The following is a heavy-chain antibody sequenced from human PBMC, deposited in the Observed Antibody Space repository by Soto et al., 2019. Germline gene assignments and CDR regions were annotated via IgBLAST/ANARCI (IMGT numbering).Heavy chain of an antibody. Sequence: QITLKESGPTLVKPTQTLTLTCTVSGFSLSASGLGVGWIRQPPGKALEWLALIYWDDDKRYSPYLKRSLTITKDTSKTQVVLTMTNMGPVDTGTYYCARMVLSATFDFWGQGTLVTVSS. D-gene: IGHD2-15*01. J-gene: IGHJ4*02. V-gene: IGHV2-5*02. CDR3: ARMVLSATFDF. CDR2: IYWDDDK. CDR1: GFSLSASGLG.